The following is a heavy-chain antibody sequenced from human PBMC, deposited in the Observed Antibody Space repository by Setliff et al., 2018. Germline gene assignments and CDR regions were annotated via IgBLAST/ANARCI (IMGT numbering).Heavy chain of an antibody. D-gene: IGHD2-8*02. V-gene: IGHV4-59*12. CDR3: TVYNTGSSKDHY. J-gene: IGHJ4*02. CDR2: IYYSGST. CDR1: GGSISSYY. Sequence: NPSETLSLTCTVSGGSISSYYWSWIRQPPGKGLEWIGYIYYSGSTNYNPSLKSRVTISVDTSKSQFSLKLSSVTAADTALYYCTVYNTGSSKDHYWGQGTPVTVSS.